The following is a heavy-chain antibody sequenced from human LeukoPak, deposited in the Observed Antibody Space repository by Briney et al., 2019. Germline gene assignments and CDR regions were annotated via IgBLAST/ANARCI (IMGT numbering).Heavy chain of an antibody. J-gene: IGHJ3*02. D-gene: IGHD5-24*01. Sequence: SETLCLTCAVYDGSFSGYYWSWIRQPPGKGLEWIGEINHSGSTNCNPSLKSRVTISVHTSKNQFSLKLSSVTAADTAVYYCAREKVFVMATTRGAAFDIWGQGTMVTVSP. CDR3: AREKVFVMATTRGAAFDI. CDR2: INHSGST. V-gene: IGHV4-34*01. CDR1: DGSFSGYY.